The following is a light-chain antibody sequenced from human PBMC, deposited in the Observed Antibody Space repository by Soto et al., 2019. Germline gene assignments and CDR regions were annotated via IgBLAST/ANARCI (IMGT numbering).Light chain of an antibody. CDR2: GAS. Sequence: EIVLTQSPGTLSLSPGERATLSCRASQSVSSNYLAWYQQKPGQAPRLLIYGASSRATGTPDRFRGSGSGTDFTLTISRLEPEEFAVYYCQQYGSSPWTFGQGTKVEIK. CDR3: QQYGSSPWT. V-gene: IGKV3-20*01. CDR1: QSVSSNY. J-gene: IGKJ1*01.